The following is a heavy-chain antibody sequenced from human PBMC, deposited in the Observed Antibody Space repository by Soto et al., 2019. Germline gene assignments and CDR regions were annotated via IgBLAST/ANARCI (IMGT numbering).Heavy chain of an antibody. V-gene: IGHV4-59*01. CDR1: GGSISSYY. CDR3: ARDPGIAAAGTWYYYYGMDV. D-gene: IGHD6-13*01. CDR2: IYYSGST. Sequence: QVQLQESGPGLVKPSETLSLTCTVSGGSISSYYWSWIRQPPGKGLEWIGYIYYSGSTNYNPSLKSRVTISVDTSKNQFSLKRSSVTAADTAVYYCARDPGIAAAGTWYYYYGMDVWGQGTTVTVSS. J-gene: IGHJ6*02.